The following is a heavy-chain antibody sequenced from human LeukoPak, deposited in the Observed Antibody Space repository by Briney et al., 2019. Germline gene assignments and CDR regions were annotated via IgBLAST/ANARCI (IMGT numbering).Heavy chain of an antibody. CDR1: GGSVSSYY. J-gene: IGHJ4*02. Sequence: PSETLSLTCTVSGGSVSSYYWSWIRQPPGKGLEWIGYFSYSGSTNYNPSLKSRVTISVDTSKNQFSLKLSSVAAADTAVYYCARDRVRGSSNPYFDYWGQGTLVTVSS. CDR3: ARDRVRGSSNPYFDY. CDR2: FSYSGST. D-gene: IGHD1-26*01. V-gene: IGHV4-59*02.